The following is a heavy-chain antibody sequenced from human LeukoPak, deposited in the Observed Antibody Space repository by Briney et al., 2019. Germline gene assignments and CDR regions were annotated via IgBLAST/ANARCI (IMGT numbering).Heavy chain of an antibody. V-gene: IGHV1-2*02. CDR1: GYTFTGYY. CDR3: ASRMEDCSSTSCYDY. D-gene: IGHD2-2*01. CDR2: INPNSGGT. Sequence: ASVKVSCKASGYTFTGYYMHWVRQAPGQGLKWMGWINPNSGGTNYAQKFQGRVTMTRDTSISTAYMELSRLRSDDTAVYYCASRMEDCSSTSCYDYWGQGTLVTVSS. J-gene: IGHJ4*02.